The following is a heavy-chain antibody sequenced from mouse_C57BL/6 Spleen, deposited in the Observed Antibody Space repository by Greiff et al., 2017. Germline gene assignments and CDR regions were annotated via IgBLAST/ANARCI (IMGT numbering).Heavy chain of an antibody. CDR1: GYTFTDYE. CDR2: IDPETGGT. V-gene: IGHV1-15*01. CDR3: TRRIGTAQDY. Sequence: QVQLQQSGAELVRPGASVTLSCKASGYTFTDYEMHWVKQTPVHGLEWIGAIDPETGGTAYNQKFKGKAILTADKSSSTAYMELRSLTSEDSAVYYCTRRIGTAQDYWGQGTTLTVSS. D-gene: IGHD3-2*02. J-gene: IGHJ2*01.